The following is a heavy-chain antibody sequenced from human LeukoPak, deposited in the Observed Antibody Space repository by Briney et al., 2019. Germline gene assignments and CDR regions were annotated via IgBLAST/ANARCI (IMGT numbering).Heavy chain of an antibody. CDR2: IYYSGST. V-gene: IGHV4-39*07. CDR3: ARGFLQQPFDY. J-gene: IGHJ4*02. D-gene: IGHD3-3*01. CDR1: GGSISSSSYY. Sequence: SETLSLTCTVSGGSISSSSYYWGWIRQPPGKGREGIGSIYYSGSTYYNPSLKSRVTISVDTSKNQFSLKLSSVTAADTAVYYCARGFLQQPFDYWGQGTLVTVSS.